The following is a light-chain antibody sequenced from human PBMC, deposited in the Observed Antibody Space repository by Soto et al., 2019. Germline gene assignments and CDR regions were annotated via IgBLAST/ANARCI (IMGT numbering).Light chain of an antibody. CDR3: LH. CDR2: YAS. Sequence: DIQMTQSPSSLSASVGDRVTITCQASQDISNYLNWYQQKPGKAPKLLIYYASNLETGVPSRFSGSGSGTDFPFTILSLQPEDITTYYCLHFGQGTRLEIK. CDR1: QDISNY. V-gene: IGKV1-33*01. J-gene: IGKJ5*01.